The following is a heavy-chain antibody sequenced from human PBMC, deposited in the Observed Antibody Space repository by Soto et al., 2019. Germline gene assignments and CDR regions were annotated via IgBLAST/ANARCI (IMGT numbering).Heavy chain of an antibody. D-gene: IGHD3-9*01. CDR3: ATVTKYDILTGFYPC. Sequence: EVQLVESGGGLVQPGGSLRLSCAASGFTVNSNYMSWVRQAPGKGLEWVSVIYSDGSTYYADSVKGRFIITRDNSNIALYFQMNSLRAEDTAVYYCATVTKYDILTGFYPCWGQGTLVTVSS. J-gene: IGHJ4*02. CDR2: IYSDGST. V-gene: IGHV3-66*01. CDR1: GFTVNSNY.